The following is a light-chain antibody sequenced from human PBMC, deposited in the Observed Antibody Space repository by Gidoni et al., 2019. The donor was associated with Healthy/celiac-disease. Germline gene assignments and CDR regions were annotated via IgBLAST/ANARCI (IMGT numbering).Light chain of an antibody. CDR3: QQRSNWPPYVA. Sequence: EIVLTQSPATLSLSPGERATLSCRASQSVSSYLAWYQQKPGQAPRLLIYDASNRATGIPARFSGSGSGTDFTLTISSLEPEDFAVYYCQQRSNWPPYVAFGQGTKVEIE. J-gene: IGKJ1*01. CDR2: DAS. V-gene: IGKV3-11*01. CDR1: QSVSSY.